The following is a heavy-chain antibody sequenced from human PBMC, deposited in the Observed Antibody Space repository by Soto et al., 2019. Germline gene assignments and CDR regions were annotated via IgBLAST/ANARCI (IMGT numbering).Heavy chain of an antibody. V-gene: IGHV3-21*01. J-gene: IGHJ4*02. CDR3: ARELQVTTFALFDY. Sequence: EVQLVESGGGLVKPGGSLRLSCAASGFTFSSYSMNWVRQAPGKGLEWVSSISSSSSYIYYADSVKGRFTISRDNAKNSLYLQMNSLRAEDTAVYYCARELQVTTFALFDYWGQGTLVTVSS. D-gene: IGHD3-16*01. CDR1: GFTFSSYS. CDR2: ISSSSSYI.